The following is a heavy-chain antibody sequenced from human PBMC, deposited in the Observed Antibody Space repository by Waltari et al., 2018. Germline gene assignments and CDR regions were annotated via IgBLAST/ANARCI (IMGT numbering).Heavy chain of an antibody. CDR1: GYSISSGYY. CDR3: ARLDSSNHNWFDP. D-gene: IGHD6-13*01. CDR2: IYLSGST. V-gene: IGHV4-38-2*01. J-gene: IGHJ5*02. Sequence: QVQLQESGPGLVKPSETLSLTCAVSGYSISSGYYWGWIRQPPGKGLEWIGSIYLSGSTYYNPSLKSRVTISVDTSKNQFSLKLSSVTAADTAVYYCARLDSSNHNWFDPWGQGTLVTVSS.